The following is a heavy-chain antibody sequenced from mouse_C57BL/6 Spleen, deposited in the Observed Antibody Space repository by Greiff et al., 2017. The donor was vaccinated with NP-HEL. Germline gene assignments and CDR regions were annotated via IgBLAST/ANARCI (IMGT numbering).Heavy chain of an antibody. CDR3: ARGDYGKLMDY. Sequence: VQLQQPGAELVKPGASVKLSCKASGYTFTSYWMHWVKQRPGQGLEWIGMIHPNSGSTNYNEKFKSKATLTVDKSSSTAYMQLSSLTSEDPAVYYCARGDYGKLMDYWGQGTSVTVSS. V-gene: IGHV1-64*01. CDR1: GYTFTSYW. J-gene: IGHJ4*01. D-gene: IGHD2-1*01. CDR2: IHPNSGST.